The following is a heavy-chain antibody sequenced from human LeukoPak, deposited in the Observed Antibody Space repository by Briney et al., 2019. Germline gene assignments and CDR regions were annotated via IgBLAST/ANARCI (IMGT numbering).Heavy chain of an antibody. CDR3: ARELGYCSGGNCYGGTFDY. CDR2: INHSGST. Sequence: SETLSLTCAVYGGSFSGYYWSWIRQPPGKGLGWIGEINHSGSTNYNPSLTSRVTISVDTSKNQLSLKLSSVTAADTAVYYCARELGYCSGGNCYGGTFDYWGQGTLVTVSS. J-gene: IGHJ4*02. V-gene: IGHV4-34*01. D-gene: IGHD2-15*01. CDR1: GGSFSGYY.